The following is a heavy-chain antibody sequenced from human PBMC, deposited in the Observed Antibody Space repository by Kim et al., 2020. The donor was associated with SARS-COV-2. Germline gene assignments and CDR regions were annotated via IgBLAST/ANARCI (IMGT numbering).Heavy chain of an antibody. V-gene: IGHV3-23*01. D-gene: IGHD3-16*02. J-gene: IGHJ6*02. CDR3: ANWPDYGWGSYRYRDGMDV. CDR2: ISGSGGST. Sequence: GGSLRLSCAASGFTFSSYAMSWVRQAPGKGLEWVSAISGSGGSTNYADSVKGRFTISRDNSKNTLYLQMNSLRAEDTAVYYCANWPDYGWGSYRYRDGMDVWGQGTTVTVSS. CDR1: GFTFSSYA.